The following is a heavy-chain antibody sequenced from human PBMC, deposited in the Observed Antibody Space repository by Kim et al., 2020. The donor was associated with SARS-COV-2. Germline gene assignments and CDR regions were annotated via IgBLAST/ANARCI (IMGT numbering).Heavy chain of an antibody. CDR2: GTT. J-gene: IGHJ4*02. CDR3: ARRSAGVDW. Sequence: GTTKYNPSLKSRVTLSVDTSKNQFSLRMPSVTAADTAIYYCARRSAGVDWWGQGTPVTVSS. V-gene: IGHV4-34*01.